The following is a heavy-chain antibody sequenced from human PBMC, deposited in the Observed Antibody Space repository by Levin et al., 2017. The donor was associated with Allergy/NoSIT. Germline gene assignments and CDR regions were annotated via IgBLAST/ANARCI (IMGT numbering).Heavy chain of an antibody. CDR3: ARGRRSYDILTGLLSAGYFQH. V-gene: IGHV4-34*01. J-gene: IGHJ1*01. CDR2: INHSGST. CDR1: GGSFSGYY. D-gene: IGHD3-9*01. Sequence: SETLSLTCAVYGGSFSGYYWTWIRQPPGKGLEWIGEINHSGSTNYNPSLKSRVTISVDTSKNQFSLKLSSVTAADTAVYYCARGRRSYDILTGLLSAGYFQHWGQGTLVTVSS.